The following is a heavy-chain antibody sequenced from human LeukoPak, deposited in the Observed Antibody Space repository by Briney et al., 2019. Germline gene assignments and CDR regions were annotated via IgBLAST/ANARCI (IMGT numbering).Heavy chain of an antibody. CDR2: IRYDGSNK. CDR3: AKGDHIVVVPAAISY. CDR1: GFTFSSYG. J-gene: IGHJ4*02. V-gene: IGHV3-30*02. Sequence: GGSLRLSCATSGFTFSSYGMHWVRQAPGKGLEWVAFIRYDGSNKYYADSVKGRFTISRDNSKNTLYLQMNSLRAEDTAVYYCAKGDHIVVVPAAISYWGQGTLVTVSS. D-gene: IGHD2-2*01.